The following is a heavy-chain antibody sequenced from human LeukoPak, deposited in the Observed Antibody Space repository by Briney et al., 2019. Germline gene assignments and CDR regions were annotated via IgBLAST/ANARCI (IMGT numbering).Heavy chain of an antibody. CDR2: ISAYNGNT. Sequence: ASVKVSCKASGYTFTGYYMHWVRQAPGQGLEWMGWISAYNGNTNYAQKLQGRVTMTTDTSTSTAYMELRSLRSDDTAVYYCARGYSGSHFDYWGQGTLVTVSS. D-gene: IGHD1-26*01. V-gene: IGHV1-18*04. CDR1: GYTFTGYY. CDR3: ARGYSGSHFDY. J-gene: IGHJ4*02.